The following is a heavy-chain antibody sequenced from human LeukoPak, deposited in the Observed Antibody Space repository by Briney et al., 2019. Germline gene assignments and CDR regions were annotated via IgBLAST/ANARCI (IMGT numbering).Heavy chain of an antibody. V-gene: IGHV4-30-2*01. CDR1: GGSISSGGYS. Sequence: SQTLSLTCAVSGGSISSGGYSWSWIRQPPGKGLEWIGYIYHSGSTYYNPSLKSRVTISVDRSKNQFSLKLSSVTAADTAVYYCARHADSSGYLDAFDIWGQGTMVTVSS. CDR2: IYHSGST. CDR3: ARHADSSGYLDAFDI. D-gene: IGHD3-22*01. J-gene: IGHJ3*02.